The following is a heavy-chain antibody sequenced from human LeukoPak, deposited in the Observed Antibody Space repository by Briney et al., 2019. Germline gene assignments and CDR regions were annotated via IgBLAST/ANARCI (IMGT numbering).Heavy chain of an antibody. Sequence: ASVKVSCKVSGYTLTELSMHWVRQAPGQGLEWMGRINPNSGGTNYAQKFQGRVTMTRDTSISTAYMELSRLRSDDTAVYYCARDVGSYGVSDYWGQGTLVTVSS. CDR1: GYTLTELS. V-gene: IGHV1-2*06. J-gene: IGHJ4*02. CDR3: ARDVGSYGVSDY. D-gene: IGHD1-26*01. CDR2: INPNSGGT.